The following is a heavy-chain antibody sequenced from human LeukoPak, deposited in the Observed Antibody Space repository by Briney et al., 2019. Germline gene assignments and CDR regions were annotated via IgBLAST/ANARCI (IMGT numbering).Heavy chain of an antibody. Sequence: SETLSLTCTVSGGSISSGSYYWGWIRQPPGKGLEWIGNIYYSGSTYYNPSLKSRVTISVDTSKNQFSLKLSSVTAADTAVYYCARGYSGSYYSPFFDYWGQGTLVTVSS. D-gene: IGHD1-26*01. CDR3: ARGYSGSYYSPFFDY. CDR1: GGSISSGSYY. J-gene: IGHJ4*02. CDR2: IYYSGST. V-gene: IGHV4-39*01.